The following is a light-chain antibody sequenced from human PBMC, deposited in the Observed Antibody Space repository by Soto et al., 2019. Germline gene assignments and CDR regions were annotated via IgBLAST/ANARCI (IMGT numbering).Light chain of an antibody. CDR1: SSNIGNNY. CDR2: DSN. V-gene: IGLV1-51*01. J-gene: IGLJ2*01. CDR3: GTWDSSLSAVV. Sequence: QSVLTQPPSVSAAPGQKVTISCSGSSSNIGNNYVSWYQQLPGTAPKLLIYDSNKRPSGIPDRFPGSKSGTSATLGITGLRTGDEADYYCGTWDSSLSAVVFGGGTKLTVL.